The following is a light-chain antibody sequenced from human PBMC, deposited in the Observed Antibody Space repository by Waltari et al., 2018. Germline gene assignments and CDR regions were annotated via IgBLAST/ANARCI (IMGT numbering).Light chain of an antibody. CDR2: QDS. Sequence: SYELTQPPSVSVSPGQPASITCSGDKLGDKYACWYQQKPGQSPVLVIYQDSKRPSGIPERFSGSNSGNTATLTISGTQAMDEADYYCQAWDSSTPVVFGGGTKLTVL. V-gene: IGLV3-1*01. CDR3: QAWDSSTPVV. CDR1: KLGDKY. J-gene: IGLJ2*01.